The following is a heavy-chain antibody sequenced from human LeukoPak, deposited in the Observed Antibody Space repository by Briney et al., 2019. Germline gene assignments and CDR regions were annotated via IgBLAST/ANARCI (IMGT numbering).Heavy chain of an antibody. CDR1: GGSISSRSYY. V-gene: IGHV4-39*01. D-gene: IGHD1-26*01. Sequence: SETLSLTCTVSGGSISSRSYYWGWIRQPPGKGLEWIGSIYHSGSTYYNPSLKSRLTMSVDTSKDQFSLKLSSVTTADTALYYCARQIVSGSFEYNYWGQGTLVTVSS. CDR3: ARQIVSGSFEYNY. CDR2: IYHSGST. J-gene: IGHJ4*02.